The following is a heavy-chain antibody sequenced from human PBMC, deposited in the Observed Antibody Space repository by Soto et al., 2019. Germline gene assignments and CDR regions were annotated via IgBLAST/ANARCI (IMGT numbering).Heavy chain of an antibody. CDR2: ISYDGSNK. CDR1: GFTFSSYG. Sequence: QVQLVESGGGVVQPGRSLRLSCAASGFTFSSYGMHWVRQAPGKGLEWVAVISYDGSNKYYADSVKGRFTISRDNSKNTLYLQMNRLRAEDTAVYYCRGDSSGWHLDYWGQGTLVTVSS. CDR3: RGDSSGWHLDY. D-gene: IGHD6-19*01. J-gene: IGHJ4*02. V-gene: IGHV3-30*03.